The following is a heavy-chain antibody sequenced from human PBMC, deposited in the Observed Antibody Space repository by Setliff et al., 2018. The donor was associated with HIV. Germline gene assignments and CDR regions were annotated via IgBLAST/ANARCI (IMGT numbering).Heavy chain of an antibody. CDR1: GFTFSRYE. Sequence: LRLSCAASGFTFSRYEMTWLRRAPGRGLEWVANIKQDRSDMHSIESVKGRFTIFRDNAKNSLYLQMNSLRAEDTAVYYCAREGLGSEYFDYWGQGTLVTVSS. J-gene: IGHJ4*02. CDR2: IKQDRSDM. D-gene: IGHD3-9*01. V-gene: IGHV3-7*01. CDR3: AREGLGSEYFDY.